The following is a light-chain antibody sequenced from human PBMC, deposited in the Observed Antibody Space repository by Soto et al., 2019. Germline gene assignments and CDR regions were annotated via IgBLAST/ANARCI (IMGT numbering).Light chain of an antibody. Sequence: EVVMTQSPATLSVSPGEIATLSCRASQSVSSNFACYQQRPAQAPRLLISDVSTRSTDVPTRFGGSGSGTEHTLTSSRLQAEDVAVYYCQQYQDWALTFGGGTRVDIK. CDR2: DVS. CDR3: QQYQDWALT. J-gene: IGKJ4*01. CDR1: QSVSSN. V-gene: IGKV3D-15*01.